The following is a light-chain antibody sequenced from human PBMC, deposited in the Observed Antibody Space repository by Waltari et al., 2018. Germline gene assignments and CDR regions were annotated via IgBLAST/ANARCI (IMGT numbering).Light chain of an antibody. CDR3: NSYAGSKHYV. J-gene: IGLJ1*01. V-gene: IGLV2-8*01. Sequence: QSALTQPPSASGSPGQSVTISCTGTSSDVGGYDYVSWYQQHPGKAPKLMIYDFNKRPSGVPDRFSGSKSGNTASLTVSGLQAEDEADYFCNSYAGSKHYVFGTGTKVTVL. CDR2: DFN. CDR1: SSDVGGYDY.